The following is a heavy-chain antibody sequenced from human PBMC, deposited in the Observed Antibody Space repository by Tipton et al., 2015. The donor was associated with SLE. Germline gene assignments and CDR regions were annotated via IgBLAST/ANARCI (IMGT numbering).Heavy chain of an antibody. V-gene: IGHV3-48*01. Sequence: SLRLSCAASGFTFSSYSMNWVRQAPGKGLEWVSYIGSSSSTIYYADSVKGRFTISRDNAKNSLYLQMNSLRAEDTAVYYCARDGDYDFWSGYWGYWGQGTLVSVSS. CDR1: GFTFSSYS. D-gene: IGHD3-3*01. CDR3: ARDGDYDFWSGYWGY. J-gene: IGHJ4*02. CDR2: IGSSSSTI.